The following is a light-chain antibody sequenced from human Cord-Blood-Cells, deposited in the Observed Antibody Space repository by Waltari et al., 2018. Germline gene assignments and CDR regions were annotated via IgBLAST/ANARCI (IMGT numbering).Light chain of an antibody. Sequence: QSPLTHPPSASGPPGRPFTIPSTGTSRAVGGYTYVPWYQQHPGKAPKLMIYEVSKRPSGVPDRFSGSKSGNTASLTVSGLQAEDEADYYCSSYAGSNNLVFGGGTKLTVL. J-gene: IGLJ2*01. CDR1: SRAVGGYTY. V-gene: IGLV2-8*01. CDR2: EVS. CDR3: SSYAGSNNLV.